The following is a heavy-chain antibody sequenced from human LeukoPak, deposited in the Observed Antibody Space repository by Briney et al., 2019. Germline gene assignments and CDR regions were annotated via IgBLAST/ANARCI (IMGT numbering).Heavy chain of an antibody. V-gene: IGHV3-23*01. CDR1: GFTFNSYA. CDR2: ISGSGAST. Sequence: PGGSLRLSCAASGFTFNSYAMSWVRQAPGKGLEWVSAISGSGASTYYADAVKGRFTISRDNSKNTLYLQMNTLRAEDTALYYCAKAIVSYYGSGRDDAFDVWGQGTMVTVSS. J-gene: IGHJ3*01. D-gene: IGHD3-10*01. CDR3: AKAIVSYYGSGRDDAFDV.